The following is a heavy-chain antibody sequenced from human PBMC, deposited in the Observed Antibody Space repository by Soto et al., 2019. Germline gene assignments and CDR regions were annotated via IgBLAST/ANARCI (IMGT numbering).Heavy chain of an antibody. Sequence: SETLSLTCAVFGGSISRGYWWSWVRQSPGKGLEWIGEIHHSENINYNPSLKSRATISVDMSKNQFSLRLNSVTAADTAVYYCARDTIVVVPGYAFDIWGQGTTVTVSS. CDR3: ARDTIVVVPGYAFDI. D-gene: IGHD2-21*02. J-gene: IGHJ3*02. CDR2: IHHSENI. CDR1: GGSISRGYW. V-gene: IGHV4-4*02.